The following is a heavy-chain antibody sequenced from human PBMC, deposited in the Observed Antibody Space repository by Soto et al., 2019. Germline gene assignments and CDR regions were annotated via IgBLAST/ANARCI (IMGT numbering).Heavy chain of an antibody. Sequence: EVQLVESGGGLVQSGGSLRLSCAASGFTFSTYEMNWVRQAPGKGLEWLSYISVSGSNIYYADSVKGRFTISRDNANNSLYLQMNSLRADDTAFYYCARDKGADTGAIDYWGQGTLFTVSS. CDR3: ARDKGADTGAIDY. CDR2: ISVSGSNI. V-gene: IGHV3-48*03. J-gene: IGHJ4*02. D-gene: IGHD6-19*01. CDR1: GFTFSTYE.